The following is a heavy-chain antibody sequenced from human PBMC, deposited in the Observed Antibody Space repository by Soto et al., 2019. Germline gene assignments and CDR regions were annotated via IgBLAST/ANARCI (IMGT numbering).Heavy chain of an antibody. J-gene: IGHJ4*02. Sequence: SETLSLTCTVSGGSISSGGYYWSWIRQHPGKGLEWIGYIYYSGSTYYNPSLKSRVTISVDTSKNQFSLKLSSVTAADTAVYYYATGRDYYFDYWGQGTLVTVSS. CDR3: ATGRDYYFDY. CDR2: IYYSGST. CDR1: GGSISSGGYY. V-gene: IGHV4-31*03.